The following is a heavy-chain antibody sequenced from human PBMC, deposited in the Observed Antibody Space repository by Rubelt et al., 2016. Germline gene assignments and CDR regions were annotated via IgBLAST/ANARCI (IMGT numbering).Heavy chain of an antibody. CDR2: INPSDGST. D-gene: IGHD1/OR15-1a*01. CDR3: ARAVRGNWNTDTIRDC. Sequence: QVQLVQSGAEVKKPGASVKVSCKASGYTFTNYSMHWVRQAPGQGLEWVGIINPSDGSTSFAQEFQGSITMNRDTTTSAVYMELSNLRSEDTAVYYWARAVRGNWNTDTIRDCWGQGTLVTVSS. V-gene: IGHV1-46*01. J-gene: IGHJ4*02. CDR1: GYTFTNYS.